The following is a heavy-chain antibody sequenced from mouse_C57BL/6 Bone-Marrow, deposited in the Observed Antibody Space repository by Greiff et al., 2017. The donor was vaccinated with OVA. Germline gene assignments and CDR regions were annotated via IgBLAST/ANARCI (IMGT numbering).Heavy chain of an antibody. CDR3: AREGAYDGYFPWFAY. V-gene: IGHV1-55*01. D-gene: IGHD2-3*01. Sequence: QVQLQQPGAELVKPGASVKMSCKASGYTFTSYWITWVKQRPGQGLEWIGDIYPGSGSTNYNEKFKSKATLTVDTSSSTAYMQLSRLTSEDSAVYYWAREGAYDGYFPWFAYWGQGTLVTVSA. CDR2: IYPGSGST. J-gene: IGHJ3*01. CDR1: GYTFTSYW.